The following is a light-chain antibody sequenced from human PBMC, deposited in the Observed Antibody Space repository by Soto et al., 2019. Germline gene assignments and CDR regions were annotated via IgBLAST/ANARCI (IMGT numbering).Light chain of an antibody. V-gene: IGKV4-1*01. CDR1: LSVLYSSNNKNH. CDR2: WAS. J-gene: IGKJ4*01. CDR3: QQYYSSPLT. Sequence: DIVMTHSPDSLAVSLGERATINCKSSLSVLYSSNNKNHLAWYQQKPGQPPKLLIYWASTRESGVPDRFGGSGSGTDFTLTISSLQAEDVAVYYCQQYYSSPLTFGGGTKVDIK.